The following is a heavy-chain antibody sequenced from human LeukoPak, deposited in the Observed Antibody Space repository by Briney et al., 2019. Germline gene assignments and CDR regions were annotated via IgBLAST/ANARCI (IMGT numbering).Heavy chain of an antibody. CDR3: ARTDYYGSP. J-gene: IGHJ5*02. V-gene: IGHV3-30*04. CDR1: GFTSTNYA. Sequence: PGGSLRLACAASGFTSTNYAMHWVRQAPGKGLEWVAVISYDGSNKYYAYSVKGRLTISKDNSKNTLYLQMNSLRADDTAVYYCARTDYYGSPWGQGTLVTVSS. CDR2: ISYDGSNK. D-gene: IGHD3-10*01.